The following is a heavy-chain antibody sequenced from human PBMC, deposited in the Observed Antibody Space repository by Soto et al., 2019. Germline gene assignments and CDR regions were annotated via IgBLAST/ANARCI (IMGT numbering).Heavy chain of an antibody. Sequence: ASVKVSCKASGYTFTSYAMHWVLQAPGQRLEWMGWINAGNGNTKYSQKFQGRVTITRDTSASTAYVELSSLRSEDTAVYYCASSGWYGGWFDPWGQGTLVTVSS. CDR2: INAGNGNT. CDR3: ASSGWYGGWFDP. J-gene: IGHJ5*02. D-gene: IGHD6-19*01. CDR1: GYTFTSYA. V-gene: IGHV1-3*01.